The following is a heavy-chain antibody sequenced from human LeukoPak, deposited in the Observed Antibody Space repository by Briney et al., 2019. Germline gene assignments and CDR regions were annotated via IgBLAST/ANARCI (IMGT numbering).Heavy chain of an antibody. D-gene: IGHD1-26*01. J-gene: IGHJ4*02. V-gene: IGHV3-23*01. Sequence: PGGSLRLSCAASGFTFSSYAMSWVRQAPGKGLEWVSAISGSGLSTYYADSVKGRFTMSRDNAKNTLYVQMSSLRAEDTAVYYCAKVSWELLRGCLDYWGQGTLVTVSS. CDR3: AKVSWELLRGCLDY. CDR2: ISGSGLST. CDR1: GFTFSSYA.